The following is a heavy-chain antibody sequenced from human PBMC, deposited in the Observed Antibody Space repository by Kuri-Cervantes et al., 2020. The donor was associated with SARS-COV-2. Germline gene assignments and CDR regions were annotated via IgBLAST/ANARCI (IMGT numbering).Heavy chain of an antibody. V-gene: IGHV3-15*01. CDR2: IKSKTGGGTT. CDR3: TTVIMRNVAGNFDY. CDR1: GFTFSNAW. D-gene: IGHD6-19*01. J-gene: IGHJ4*02. Sequence: GESLKTSFAASGFTFSNAWMSWVRQAPGKGLKWVGRIKSKTGGGTTDYAAPVKGRFTISRDDSKNTLYLQMNSLKTEDTAVYYCTTVIMRNVAGNFDYWGQGTLVTVSS.